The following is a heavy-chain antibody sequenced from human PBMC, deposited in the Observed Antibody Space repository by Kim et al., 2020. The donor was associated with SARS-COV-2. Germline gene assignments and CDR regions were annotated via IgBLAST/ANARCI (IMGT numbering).Heavy chain of an antibody. D-gene: IGHD3-10*01. Sequence: ASVKVSCKASGYTFTSYYMHWVRQAPGQGLEWMGVINPSGGSTSYAQKFQGRVTMTRDTSTSTVYMELSSLRSEDTAVYYCARDREVGGSGSFWSSLGTSYYYYYGMDVWGQGTTVTVSS. CDR3: ARDREVGGSGSFWSSLGTSYYYYYGMDV. V-gene: IGHV1-46*01. CDR1: GYTFTSYY. CDR2: INPSGGST. J-gene: IGHJ6*02.